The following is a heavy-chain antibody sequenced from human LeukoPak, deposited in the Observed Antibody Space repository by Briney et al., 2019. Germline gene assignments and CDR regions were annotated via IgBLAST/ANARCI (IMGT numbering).Heavy chain of an antibody. CDR3: ARGSRGRWSSSWYR. J-gene: IGHJ4*02. CDR2: MNPNGGNT. V-gene: IGHV1-8*01. CDR1: GYTFTSYD. D-gene: IGHD6-13*01. Sequence: ASVKVSCKASGYTFTSYDINWVRQATGQGLEWMGWMNPNGGNTGYAQKFQGRVTMTRNTSISTAYMELSSLGSEDTAVYYCARGSRGRWSSSWYRWGQGTLVTVSS.